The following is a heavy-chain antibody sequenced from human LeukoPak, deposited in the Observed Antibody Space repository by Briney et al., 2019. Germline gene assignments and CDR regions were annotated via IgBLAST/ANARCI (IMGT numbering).Heavy chain of an antibody. CDR2: IIPIFGTA. V-gene: IGHV1-69*05. D-gene: IGHD3-22*01. CDR1: GGTFSSYA. CDR3: ARNYYDSTFNGALDI. Sequence: SVKVSCKASGGTFSSYAISWVRQAPGQGLEWMGRIIPIFGTANYAQKFQGRVTITTDESTSTAYMELSSLRSEDTAVYYCARNYYDSTFNGALDIWGQGTMVTVSS. J-gene: IGHJ3*02.